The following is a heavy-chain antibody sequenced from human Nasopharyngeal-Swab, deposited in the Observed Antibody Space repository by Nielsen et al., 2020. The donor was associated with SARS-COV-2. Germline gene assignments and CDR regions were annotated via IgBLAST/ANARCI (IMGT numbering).Heavy chain of an antibody. D-gene: IGHD3-16*01. CDR2: ISSGGST. CDR3: GRRVKGDFDY. Sequence: GESLKISCAASGFTVSTYAMSWVRQAPGKGLEWVSAISSGGSTYYADSVKGRFTISRDNSKNTLDLQMNSLRAEDTAIYYCGRRVKGDFDYWGQGTLVTVSS. J-gene: IGHJ4*02. CDR1: GFTVSTYA. V-gene: IGHV3-23*01.